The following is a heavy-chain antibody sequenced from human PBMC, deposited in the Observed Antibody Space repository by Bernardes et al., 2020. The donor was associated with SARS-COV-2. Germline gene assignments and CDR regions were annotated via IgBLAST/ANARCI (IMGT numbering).Heavy chain of an antibody. CDR3: ATERQSLTIFGVGHDAFDF. V-gene: IGHV3-43*01. J-gene: IGHJ3*01. Sequence: GSLRLSCAASGFTFSSYWMSWVRQAPGKGLEWVSLISWDGSTTNYADSVKGRFFISRDSSRNTLHLQMNSLRKEDTALYYCATERQSLTIFGVGHDAFDFWGQGTMVTVSS. CDR2: ISWDGSTT. CDR1: GFTFSSYW. D-gene: IGHD3-3*01.